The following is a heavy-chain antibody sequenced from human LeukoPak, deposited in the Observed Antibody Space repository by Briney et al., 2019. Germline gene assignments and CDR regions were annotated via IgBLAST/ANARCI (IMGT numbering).Heavy chain of an antibody. CDR1: GFTFSNYA. J-gene: IGHJ4*02. CDR2: ISSDGSNK. V-gene: IGHV3-30-3*01. D-gene: IGHD2-2*01. Sequence: PGGSLRLSCAASGFTFSNYAMHWVRQAPGKGLEWLAVISSDGSNKYYTDSVKGRFTISRDNSKNTLYLQMNSLRAEDTAVYYCARDRCSSSSCYVDYWGQGTLVTVSS. CDR3: ARDRCSSSSCYVDY.